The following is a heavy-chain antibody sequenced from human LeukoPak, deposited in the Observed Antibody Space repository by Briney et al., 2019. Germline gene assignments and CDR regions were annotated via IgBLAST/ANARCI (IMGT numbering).Heavy chain of an antibody. CDR2: INHSGST. CDR3: ARGRGYNSFDY. V-gene: IGHV4-34*01. D-gene: IGHD5-24*01. CDR1: GGSFSGYY. Sequence: SETLSLTCAVYGGSFSGYYWSWIRQPPGKGLEWIGEINHSGSTNYNPSLKSRVTISVDTSKNQFSLKLRSVTAADTAGYYCARGRGYNSFDYWGQGTLVTVST. J-gene: IGHJ4*02.